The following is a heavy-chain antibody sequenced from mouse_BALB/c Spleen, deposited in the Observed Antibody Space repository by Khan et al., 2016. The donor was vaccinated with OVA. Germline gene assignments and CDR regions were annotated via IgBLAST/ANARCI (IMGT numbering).Heavy chain of an antibody. CDR3: TRGGGGNRFAY. J-gene: IGHJ3*01. CDR2: ISTYYGDA. CDR1: GYTFTDFT. V-gene: IGHV1S137*01. Sequence: QIQLVQSGAELVRPGVSVKISCKGSGYTFTDFTMHWVKQSHAMSLEWIGVISTYYGDATYNQKFKDKATMTVDKSSSTAYMELARLTSEDSATYYCTRGGGGNRFAYWGQGTLVTVSA.